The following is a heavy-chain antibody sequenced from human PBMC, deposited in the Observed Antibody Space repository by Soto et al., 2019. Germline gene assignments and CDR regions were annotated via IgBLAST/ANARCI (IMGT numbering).Heavy chain of an antibody. CDR3: TREHYHYGYGMAV. J-gene: IGHJ6*02. Sequence: QVQLQESGPGLVKPSQTLSLTCTVSGGSISSGGYYWSWIRQHLGKGLEWIGYIYYSGSTYYNPSLQSRATISVDTSKNQFSLKLSSVSTADAAVYYCTREHYHYGYGMAVWGQGTTVTVSS. CDR1: GGSISSGGYY. D-gene: IGHD3-22*01. V-gene: IGHV4-31*03. CDR2: IYYSGST.